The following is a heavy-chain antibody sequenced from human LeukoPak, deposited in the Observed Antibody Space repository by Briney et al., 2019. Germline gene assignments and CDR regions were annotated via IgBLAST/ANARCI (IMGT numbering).Heavy chain of an antibody. V-gene: IGHV4-59*01. CDR3: AREYHGWFDP. CDR1: GGSISSYY. Sequence: SETLSLTCTVSGGSISSYYWNWIRQPPGKGLEWIGYIYYSGSTSYNPSLKSRVTISVDTSKNQFSLKLSSVTAADTAVYYCAREYHGWFDPWGQGTLVTVSS. D-gene: IGHD2-2*01. CDR2: IYYSGST. J-gene: IGHJ5*02.